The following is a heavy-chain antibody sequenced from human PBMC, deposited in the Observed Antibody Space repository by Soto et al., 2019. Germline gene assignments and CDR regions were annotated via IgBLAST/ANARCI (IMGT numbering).Heavy chain of an antibody. CDR3: ARGKRGSSWYRGEEKYYYYGMDV. V-gene: IGHV4-34*01. Sequence: SETLSLTCTAYGESFNGYYWSWIRQRPGKGLEWIGEIHHSGSTNYNPSLKSRVTFSIDTSKRQFSLKVRSVTAADTAVYYCARGKRGSSWYRGEEKYYYYGMDVWGQGTPVTVSS. CDR1: GESFNGYY. J-gene: IGHJ6*02. CDR2: IHHSGST. D-gene: IGHD6-13*01.